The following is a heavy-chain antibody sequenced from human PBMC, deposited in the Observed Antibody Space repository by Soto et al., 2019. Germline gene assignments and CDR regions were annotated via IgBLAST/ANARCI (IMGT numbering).Heavy chain of an antibody. CDR1: GDSMATGGNY. D-gene: IGHD3-16*01. CDR3: AGDKVLQPTVWGC. J-gene: IGHJ4*02. V-gene: IGHV4-31*03. Sequence: PSDTLSLNCLVPGDSMATGGNYYNWIRQAPGKDLEWIGYVYYSGATHYTPSLRARATISRDTSKNQFSLRLISVTAADTALDYCAGDKVLQPTVWGCWGQGSQVTVT. CDR2: VYYSGAT.